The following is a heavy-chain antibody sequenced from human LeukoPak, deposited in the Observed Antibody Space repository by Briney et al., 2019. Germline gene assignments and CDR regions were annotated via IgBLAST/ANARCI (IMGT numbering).Heavy chain of an antibody. CDR3: AKTDSGPSDY. CDR2: ISVSIVNT. J-gene: IGHJ4*02. CDR1: GFIFSSYA. V-gene: IGHV3-23*01. D-gene: IGHD6-19*01. Sequence: GGSLRLSCAASGFIFSSYAMNWVRQAPGKGLEWVSAISVSIVNTYYADSVKGRFTISRDNSKNTLYLQMNSLRAEDTAVYYCAKTDSGPSDYWGQGTLVTVSS.